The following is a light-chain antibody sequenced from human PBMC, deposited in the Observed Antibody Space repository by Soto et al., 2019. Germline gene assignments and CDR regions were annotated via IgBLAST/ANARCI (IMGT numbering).Light chain of an antibody. V-gene: IGLV1-40*01. Sequence: QSVLTQPPSVSGAPGQKVTISCTGSSSNIGAKYDVNWYQQLPGTAPKLLIYANTNRPSGVPDRSSGSKSGTSASLAITGLQAEDEAVYYCQSYDSSLSVVFGGGTKLTVL. CDR2: ANT. J-gene: IGLJ2*01. CDR1: SSNIGAKYD. CDR3: QSYDSSLSVV.